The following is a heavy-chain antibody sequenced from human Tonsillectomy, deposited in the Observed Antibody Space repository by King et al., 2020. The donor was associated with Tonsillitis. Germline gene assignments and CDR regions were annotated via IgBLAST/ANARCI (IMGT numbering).Heavy chain of an antibody. Sequence: QLVQSGGGLVQPGRSLRLSCAASGFTFDDYAMHWVRQPPGKGLEWVSGSSWNSGNADSVKGRFTISRDNAKNSLYLQMNSLRTEDTALYYCAKASLSAITLGAFDIWGQGTTVTVSS. CDR2: SSWNSG. CDR1: GFTFDDYA. J-gene: IGHJ3*02. D-gene: IGHD2/OR15-2a*01. V-gene: IGHV3-9*01. CDR3: AKASLSAITLGAFDI.